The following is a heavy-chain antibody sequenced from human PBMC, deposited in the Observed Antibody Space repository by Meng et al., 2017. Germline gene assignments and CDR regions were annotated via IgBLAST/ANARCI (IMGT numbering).Heavy chain of an antibody. CDR2: IYWNDDK. CDR3: AHIPYSSSWYEYFQH. V-gene: IGHV2-5*01. D-gene: IGHD6-13*01. J-gene: IGHJ1*01. CDR1: GFSLSTSGVG. Sequence: QITLKEAGPQLVKPNPTITLTCTFSGFSLSTSGVGVGWIRQPPGKALEWLALIYWNDDKRYSPSLKSRLTITKDTSKNQVVLTMTNMDPVDTATYYCAHIPYSSSWYEYFQHWGQGTLVTVSS.